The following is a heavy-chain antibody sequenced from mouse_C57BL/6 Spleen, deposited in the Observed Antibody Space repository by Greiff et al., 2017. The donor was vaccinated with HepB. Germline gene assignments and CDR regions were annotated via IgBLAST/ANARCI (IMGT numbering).Heavy chain of an antibody. CDR3: ARGDSNYSWFAY. V-gene: IGHV1-59*01. CDR2: IDPSDSYT. Sequence: QVQLKQPGAELVRPGTSVKLSCKASGYTFTSYWMHWVKQRPGQGLEWIGVIDPSDSYTNYNQKFKGKATLTVDTSSSTAYMQLSSLTSEDSAVYYGARGDSNYSWFAYWGQGTLVTVSA. D-gene: IGHD2-5*01. CDR1: GYTFTSYW. J-gene: IGHJ3*01.